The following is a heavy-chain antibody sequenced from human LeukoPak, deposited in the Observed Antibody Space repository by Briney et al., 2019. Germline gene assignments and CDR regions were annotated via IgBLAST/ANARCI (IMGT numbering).Heavy chain of an antibody. V-gene: IGHV4-39*07. CDR3: ARGGRLGNFDY. J-gene: IGHJ4*02. D-gene: IGHD3-9*01. Sequence: SETLSLTCSVSGGSISSSFHYWGWIRQPPGKGLEWIGSIYYNGSTYYNPSLKSRVTISVDTSKNQLSLKLSSVTAADTAVYYCARGGRLGNFDYRGQGALVTVSS. CDR1: GGSISSSFHY. CDR2: IYYNGST.